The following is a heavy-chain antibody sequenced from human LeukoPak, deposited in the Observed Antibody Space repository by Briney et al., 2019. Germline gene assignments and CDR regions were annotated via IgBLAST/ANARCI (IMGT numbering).Heavy chain of an antibody. Sequence: GASVKVSCKASGDTFTSYDINWVRQATGQGLEWMRWMNPNSGNTGYAQKFQGRVTITRNTSISTAYMELSSLRSEDTAVYYCARGVRGYSYGYYYYYMDVWGKGTTVTVSS. D-gene: IGHD5-18*01. V-gene: IGHV1-8*03. CDR2: MNPNSGNT. CDR3: ARGVRGYSYGYYYYYMDV. J-gene: IGHJ6*03. CDR1: GDTFTSYD.